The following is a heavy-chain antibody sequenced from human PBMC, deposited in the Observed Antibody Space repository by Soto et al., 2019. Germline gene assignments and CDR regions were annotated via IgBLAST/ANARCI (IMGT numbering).Heavy chain of an antibody. V-gene: IGHV4-59*01. CDR3: ARDHPHSYGVYYFDY. CDR2: IYSSGST. Sequence: SETLSLTCPFSGCSISSYYWSWIRQPPGKGLEWIGYIYSSGSTHYNPSLQNRVTISIDTSKNQVSLKVNSVTAADTAVYYCARDHPHSYGVYYFDYWGQGTPVTVSS. J-gene: IGHJ4*02. CDR1: GCSISSYY. D-gene: IGHD5-18*01.